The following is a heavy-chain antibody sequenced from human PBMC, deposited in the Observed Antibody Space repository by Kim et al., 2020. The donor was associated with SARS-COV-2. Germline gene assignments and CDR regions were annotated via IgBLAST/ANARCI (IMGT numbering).Heavy chain of an antibody. CDR1: GFIFDDYA. CDR3: AKDSYYDFCSGSGPGGMDV. J-gene: IGHJ6*02. Sequence: GGSLRLSCAASGFIFDDYAMHWVRQAPGKGLEWVSGIGWNSADIGYADSVKGRFTISRDNAKNSLYLQMNSLRAEDTALYYCAKDSYYDFCSGSGPGGMDVWGQGTTVTVSS. D-gene: IGHD3-3*01. CDR2: IGWNSADI. V-gene: IGHV3-9*01.